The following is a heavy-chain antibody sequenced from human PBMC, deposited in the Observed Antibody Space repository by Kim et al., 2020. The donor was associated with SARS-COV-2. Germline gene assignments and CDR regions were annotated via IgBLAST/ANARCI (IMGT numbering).Heavy chain of an antibody. CDR3: ATVAYSVYSSSGYYGCYFDY. Sequence: ASVKVSCKVSGYTLTELSMHWVRQAPGKGLEWMGGFDPEDGETIYAQKFQGRVTMTEDTSTDTAYMELSSLRSEDTAVYYCATVAYSVYSSSGYYGCYFDYWGQGTLVTVSS. CDR2: FDPEDGET. V-gene: IGHV1-24*01. J-gene: IGHJ4*02. CDR1: GYTLTELS. D-gene: IGHD3-22*01.